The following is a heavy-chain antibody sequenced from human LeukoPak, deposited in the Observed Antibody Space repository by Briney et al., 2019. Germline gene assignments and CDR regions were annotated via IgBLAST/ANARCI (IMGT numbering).Heavy chain of an antibody. CDR3: TSGSYYP. Sequence: GGSLKLSCAPSGFTFSGAAMHWVGQAPGKGLEWVGRIRSKANSYATAYAASVKGRFTISRDDSKNTAYLQMNSLKTEDTAVYYCTSGSYYPWGQGTLVTVSS. CDR2: IRSKANSYAT. CDR1: GFTFSGAA. J-gene: IGHJ5*02. V-gene: IGHV3-73*01. D-gene: IGHD1-26*01.